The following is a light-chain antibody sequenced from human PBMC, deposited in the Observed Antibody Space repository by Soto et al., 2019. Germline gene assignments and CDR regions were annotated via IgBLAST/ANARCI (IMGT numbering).Light chain of an antibody. J-gene: IGLJ3*02. CDR2: RNN. Sequence: QSVLTQPPSASGTPGQRITISCSGSSSNIGSNYVYWYQQLPGTAPKLLIYRNNQRPSGVPDRFSGSKSGTSASLAISGLRSDDEADYYCAAWDGSRFWVFGGGTKLTVL. CDR1: SSNIGSNY. CDR3: AAWDGSRFWV. V-gene: IGLV1-47*01.